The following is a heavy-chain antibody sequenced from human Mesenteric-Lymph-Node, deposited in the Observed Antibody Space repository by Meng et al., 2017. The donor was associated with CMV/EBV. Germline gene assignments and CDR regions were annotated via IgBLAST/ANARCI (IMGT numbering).Heavy chain of an antibody. V-gene: IGHV3-7*01. CDR3: ARDLSSHYYSSGNYYTLRWFDP. D-gene: IGHD3-10*01. CDR2: IKQDGSEK. Sequence: GESLKISCAASGFTFSTYSMSWVRQASGKGLEWVANIKQDGSEKHYVDSVKGRFTISRDNAKNSLYLQMNSLRAEDTALYYCARDLSSHYYSSGNYYTLRWFDPWGQGTLVTVSS. J-gene: IGHJ5*02. CDR1: GFTFSTYS.